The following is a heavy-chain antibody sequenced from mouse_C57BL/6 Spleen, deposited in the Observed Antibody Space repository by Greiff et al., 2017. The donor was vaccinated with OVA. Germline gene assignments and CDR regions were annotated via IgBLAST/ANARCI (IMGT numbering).Heavy chain of an antibody. D-gene: IGHD3-2*02. CDR1: GFSLTSYG. J-gene: IGHJ3*01. Sequence: VKLMESGPGLVAPSQSLSITCTVSGFSLTSYGVDWVRQSPGKGLEWLGVIWGVGSTNYNSALKSRLSISKDNSKSQVFLKMNSLQTDDTAMYDCASEDSSGYVAYWGQGTLVTVSA. CDR2: IWGVGST. CDR3: ASEDSSGYVAY. V-gene: IGHV2-6*01.